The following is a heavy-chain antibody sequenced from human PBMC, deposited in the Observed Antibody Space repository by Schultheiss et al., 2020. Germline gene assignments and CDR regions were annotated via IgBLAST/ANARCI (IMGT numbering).Heavy chain of an antibody. D-gene: IGHD3-10*01. Sequence: SQTLSHTCTVSGGSISSYYWSWIRQPPGKGLEWIGYISYRGSTYYNPSLKSRVTISVDTSKNQFSLKLSSVTAADTAVYYCAREDGSGSYLVPYYYYYGMDVWGQVTTVTVSS. J-gene: IGHJ6*02. CDR2: ISYRGST. V-gene: IGHV4-4*08. CDR1: GGSISSYY. CDR3: AREDGSGSYLVPYYYYYGMDV.